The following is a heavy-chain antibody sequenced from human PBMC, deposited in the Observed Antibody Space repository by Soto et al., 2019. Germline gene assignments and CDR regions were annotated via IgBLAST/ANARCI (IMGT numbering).Heavy chain of an antibody. J-gene: IGHJ6*02. CDR2: ISGSGGST. Sequence: GSLRLACAASGFTVSPYAMSWVRQGPGKGLEWVSSISGSGGSTHYADSVKGRFTVSRDNSKRALSLQMSSLREEDTATYYCAKGLRRLLRTQYYYGLDVWGRGTTVTVSS. D-gene: IGHD3-10*01. CDR1: GFTVSPYA. V-gene: IGHV3-23*01. CDR3: AKGLRRLLRTQYYYGLDV.